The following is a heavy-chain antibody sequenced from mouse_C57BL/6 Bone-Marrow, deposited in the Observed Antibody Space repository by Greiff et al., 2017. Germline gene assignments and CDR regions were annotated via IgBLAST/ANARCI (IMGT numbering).Heavy chain of an antibody. V-gene: IGHV1-59*01. CDR3: ARNPTGY. CDR2: IDPSDSYT. Sequence: QVQLQQPGAELVRPGTSVKLSCKASGYTFTSYWMHWVKQRPGQGLEWIGVIDPSDSYTNYNQKFKGKATLTVDTSSSTAYMQLRSLTSEDSAVYYCARNPTGYWGQGTTLTVSS. D-gene: IGHD3-1*01. J-gene: IGHJ2*01. CDR1: GYTFTSYW.